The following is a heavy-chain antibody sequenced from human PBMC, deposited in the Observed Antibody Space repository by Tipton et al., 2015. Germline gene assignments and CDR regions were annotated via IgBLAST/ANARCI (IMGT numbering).Heavy chain of an antibody. CDR2: IYYSGST. Sequence: TLSLTCTVSGGSFSDYYWSWIRQSPGEGLEWIGYIYYSGSTNYNPSLRSRVAMSMDTSKNQFSLKLSSVIAADTAVYYCARVNTGSYSYFDYWGQGTLVTVSS. V-gene: IGHV4-59*01. J-gene: IGHJ4*02. D-gene: IGHD3-10*01. CDR1: GGSFSDYY. CDR3: ARVNTGSYSYFDY.